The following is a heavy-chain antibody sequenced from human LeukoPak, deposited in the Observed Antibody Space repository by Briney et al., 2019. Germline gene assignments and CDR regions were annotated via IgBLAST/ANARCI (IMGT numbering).Heavy chain of an antibody. CDR2: IYTSGSA. Sequence: SETLSLTCTVSGGSISSYYWSWIRQPAGKGLEWIGRIYTSGSANYNPSLKSRVTMSVDTSKNQFSLKLSSVTAADTAVYYCARALNGYRRYYFDYWGQGTLVTVSS. D-gene: IGHD6-13*01. J-gene: IGHJ4*02. CDR1: GGSISSYY. CDR3: ARALNGYRRYYFDY. V-gene: IGHV4-4*07.